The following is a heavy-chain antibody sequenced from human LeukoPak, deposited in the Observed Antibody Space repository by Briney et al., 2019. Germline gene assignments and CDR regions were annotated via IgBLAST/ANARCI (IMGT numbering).Heavy chain of an antibody. V-gene: IGHV1-69*04. CDR3: ASLAYYYDSSGYYYVGNYFDY. D-gene: IGHD3-22*01. CDR1: GYSFTTHG. J-gene: IGHJ4*02. Sequence: SVKVSCKASGYSFTTHGISWVRQAPGQGLEWMGRIIPILGIANYAQKFQGRVTITADKSTSTAYMELSSLRSEDTAVYYCASLAYYYDSSGYYYVGNYFDYWGQGTLVTVSS. CDR2: IIPILGIA.